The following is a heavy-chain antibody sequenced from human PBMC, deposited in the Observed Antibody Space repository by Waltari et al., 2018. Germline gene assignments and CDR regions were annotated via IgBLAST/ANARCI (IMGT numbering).Heavy chain of an antibody. D-gene: IGHD3-22*01. CDR2: IIPILGIA. CDR1: GGTFSSYA. CDR3: ARDLDYYDSSGSQD. V-gene: IGHV1-69*10. J-gene: IGHJ4*02. Sequence: QVQLVQSGAEVKKPGSSVKVSCKASGGTFSSYAISWVRQAPGQGLEWMGGIIPILGIANYAQKFQGRVTITADKSTSTAYMELSSLRSEDTAVYYCARDLDYYDSSGSQDWGQGTLVTVSS.